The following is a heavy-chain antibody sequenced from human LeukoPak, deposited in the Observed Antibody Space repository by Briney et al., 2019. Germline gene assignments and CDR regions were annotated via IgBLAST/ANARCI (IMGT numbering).Heavy chain of an antibody. D-gene: IGHD3-10*01. V-gene: IGHV6-1*01. J-gene: IGHJ4*02. CDR3: ARMVGLVSDF. Sequence: SQTLSLTCAISGDSVSSNSAAWNWIRQSPSRGLEWLGRTYYRSKWHSYYAPSVKTRITINPDTSKNQFSLQLKSVTPEDTAVYYCARMVGLVSDFWGQGTLVTVSS. CDR1: GDSVSSNSAA. CDR2: TYYRSKWHS.